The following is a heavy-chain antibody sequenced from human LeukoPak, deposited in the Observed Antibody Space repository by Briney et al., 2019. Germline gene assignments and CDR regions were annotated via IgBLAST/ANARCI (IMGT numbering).Heavy chain of an antibody. Sequence: SCKASGYTFTGYAMHWVRQAPGKGLEWVAVISYDGSNKYYADSVKGRFTISRDNSKNTLYLQMNSLRAEDTAVYYCARDGYGYYYGYWGQGTLVTVSS. CDR3: ARDGYGYYYGY. CDR1: GYTFTGYA. V-gene: IGHV3-30-3*01. J-gene: IGHJ4*02. D-gene: IGHD3-3*01. CDR2: ISYDGSNK.